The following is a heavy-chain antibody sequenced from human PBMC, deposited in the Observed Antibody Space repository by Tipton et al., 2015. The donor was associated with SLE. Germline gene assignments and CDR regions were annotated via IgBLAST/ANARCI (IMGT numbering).Heavy chain of an antibody. CDR3: ARGMGWGDAFDI. Sequence: TLSLTCTVSGGSISSYYLSWIRQPPGKGLEWIGYIYYSGGTNYNPSLKSRVTISVDTSKNRFSLKLSSVTAADTAVYYGARGMGWGDAFDIWGPGTMVTVSS. CDR2: IYYSGGT. D-gene: IGHD1-26*01. V-gene: IGHV4-59*01. CDR1: GGSISSYY. J-gene: IGHJ3*02.